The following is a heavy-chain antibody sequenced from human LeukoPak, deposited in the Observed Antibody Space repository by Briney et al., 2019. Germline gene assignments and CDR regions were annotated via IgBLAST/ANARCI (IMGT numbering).Heavy chain of an antibody. CDR2: FYYSGST. CDR3: ARHDPRVAAPDAFDI. D-gene: IGHD1-26*01. V-gene: IGHV4-59*08. Sequence: PSETLSLTCTVSGDSISSYYWSWIRQPPGKGLEWIGYFYYSGSTDYNPSLKSRVTILVDTSKNQFSLKLRSVTAADTAVYYCARHDPRVAAPDAFDIWGRGTMVTVSS. CDR1: GDSISSYY. J-gene: IGHJ3*02.